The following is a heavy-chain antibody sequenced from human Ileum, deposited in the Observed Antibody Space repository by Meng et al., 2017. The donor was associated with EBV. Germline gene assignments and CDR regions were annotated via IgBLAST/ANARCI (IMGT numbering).Heavy chain of an antibody. CDR1: GYTFTHHG. D-gene: IGHD3-16*01. J-gene: IGHJ2*01. Sequence: QAQLVQSGAEVKKPGASVRVSCKASGYTFTHHGISWIRQAPGQGLEWMGRINPNSGGANYAQKFQGRVTMTRDTSISTAYMELSRLRSDDTAVYYCAREGLVGDLRYFDLWGRGPLVTVSS. CDR3: AREGLVGDLRYFDL. CDR2: INPNSGGA. V-gene: IGHV1-2*06.